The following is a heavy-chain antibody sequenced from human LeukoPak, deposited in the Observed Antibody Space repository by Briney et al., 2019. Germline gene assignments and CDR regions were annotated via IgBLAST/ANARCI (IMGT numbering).Heavy chain of an antibody. CDR1: GFTFSSYA. J-gene: IGHJ6*02. Sequence: GGSLRLSCAASGFTFSSYAMHWVRQAPGKGLEWVSAITGSGANTYFADFVKGRFSISRDNSKNTLSLQMNSLRVEDTAVYYCVRDVSLGSYYYGMDVWGQGTTVTVSS. CDR3: VRDVSLGSYYYGMDV. CDR2: ITGSGANT. V-gene: IGHV3-23*01. D-gene: IGHD3-10*01.